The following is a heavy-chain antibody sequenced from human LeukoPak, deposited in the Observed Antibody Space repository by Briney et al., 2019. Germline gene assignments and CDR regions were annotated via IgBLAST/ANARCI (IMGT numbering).Heavy chain of an antibody. CDR1: GFSLTTNGMG. D-gene: IGHD1-26*01. CDR3: AHRKGGSYRTPDFDY. V-gene: IGHV2-5*01. J-gene: IGHJ4*02. Sequence: SGPTLANPTQTLTLTCTFSGFSLTTNGMGVGWIRQPPGKALEWLALIYCNDDKHYSPSLKSRLTITKDTSRNQVVLKMTNMDPVDTATYYCAHRKGGSYRTPDFDYWGQGTLVTVSS. CDR2: IYCNDDK.